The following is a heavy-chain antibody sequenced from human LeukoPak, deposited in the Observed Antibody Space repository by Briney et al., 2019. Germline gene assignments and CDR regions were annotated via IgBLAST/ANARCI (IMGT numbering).Heavy chain of an antibody. Sequence: ASVKVSCKASGGTFSSYAISWVRQAPGQGLEWMGWISAYNGNTNYAQKLQGRVTMTTDTSTSTAYMELRSLRSDDTAVYYCARDGLWGSRVDYWGQGTLVTVSS. CDR1: GGTFSSYA. J-gene: IGHJ4*02. V-gene: IGHV1-18*01. D-gene: IGHD3-16*01. CDR3: ARDGLWGSRVDY. CDR2: ISAYNGNT.